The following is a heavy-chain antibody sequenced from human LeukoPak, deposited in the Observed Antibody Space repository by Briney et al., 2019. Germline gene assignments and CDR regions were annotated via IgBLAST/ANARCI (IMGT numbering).Heavy chain of an antibody. V-gene: IGHV4-30-2*01. Sequence: TLSLTCAVSGGSISSGGYSWSWIRQPPGKGLEWIGYIYHSGSTYYNPSLKSRVTISVDRSKNQFSLKLSSVTAADTAVYYCASRIAAAGSLSRFDYWGQGTLVTVSS. CDR2: IYHSGST. J-gene: IGHJ4*02. D-gene: IGHD6-13*01. CDR1: GGSISSGGYS. CDR3: ASRIAAAGSLSRFDY.